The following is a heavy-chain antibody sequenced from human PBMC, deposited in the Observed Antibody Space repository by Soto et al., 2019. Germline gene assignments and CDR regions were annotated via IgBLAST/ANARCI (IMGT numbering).Heavy chain of an antibody. CDR3: AREGNLGRWLQPLDF. D-gene: IGHD5-12*01. J-gene: IGHJ4*02. CDR1: GDSISAYS. V-gene: IGHV4-59*01. Sequence: SETLSLTCTVSGDSISAYSWSWVRQPPGKGLEWIGNIHYNGNTKYNPSLKSRVTMSVDTSRNQFSLKLISVTAADTAKYFCAREGNLGRWLQPLDFWGQGTLVTVSS. CDR2: IHYNGNT.